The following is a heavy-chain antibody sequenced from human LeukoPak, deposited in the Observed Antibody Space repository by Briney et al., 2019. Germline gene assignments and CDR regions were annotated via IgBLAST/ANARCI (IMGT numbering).Heavy chain of an antibody. Sequence: SETLSLTCTVSGGSISSSSYYWGWIRRPPGKGLEWIGSIYYSGSTYYNPSLKSRVTISVDTSKNQFSLKLSSVTAADTAVYYCARESSLGWYFDLWGRGTLVTVSS. CDR3: ARESSLGWYFDL. V-gene: IGHV4-39*07. CDR2: IYYSGST. CDR1: GGSISSSSYY. J-gene: IGHJ2*01.